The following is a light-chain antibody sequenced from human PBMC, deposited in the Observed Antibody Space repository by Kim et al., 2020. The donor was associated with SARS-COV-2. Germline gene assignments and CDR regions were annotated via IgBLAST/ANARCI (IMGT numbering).Light chain of an antibody. Sequence: SYELTQPPSVSVSPGQTASITCPGDKLGDKYVCWYQQKPGQSPVRVIHEDSRRPSGTPERFLGSNSGNTATLTISGTQAMDEADYYCQAWDSSTGVFGGG. J-gene: IGLJ3*02. CDR3: QAWDSSTGV. CDR1: KLGDKY. CDR2: EDS. V-gene: IGLV3-1*01.